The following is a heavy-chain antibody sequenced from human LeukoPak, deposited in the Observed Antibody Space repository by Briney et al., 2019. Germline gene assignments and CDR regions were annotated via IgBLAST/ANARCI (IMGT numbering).Heavy chain of an antibody. CDR2: IKQDGSEK. J-gene: IGHJ6*03. CDR3: ARSPAVTGTDYYMDV. Sequence: GGSLRLSCAASGFTFSSYWMSWVRQAPGKGLEWVANIKQDGSEKYYVDSVKGRFTISRDNAKNSLYLQMNSLRAEDTAVYYCARSPAVTGTDYYMDVWGKGTTVTISS. CDR1: GFTFSSYW. D-gene: IGHD4-17*01. V-gene: IGHV3-7*01.